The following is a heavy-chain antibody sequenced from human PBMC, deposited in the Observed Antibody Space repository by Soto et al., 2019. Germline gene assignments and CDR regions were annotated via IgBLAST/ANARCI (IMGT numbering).Heavy chain of an antibody. J-gene: IGHJ4*02. CDR2: ISGSSNFI. V-gene: IGHV3-21*01. CDR3: ATPMALPGSDY. CDR1: GFTFSNYN. Sequence: EVQLVESGGGLVKPGGSLRLSCAASGFTFSNYNINWVRQAPGKGLEWVSSISGSSNFIYYADSVKGRFTISRDNAKNYLYLQMNSLRVEDTAVYYCATPMALPGSDYWGQGTLVTVSS. D-gene: IGHD3-10*01.